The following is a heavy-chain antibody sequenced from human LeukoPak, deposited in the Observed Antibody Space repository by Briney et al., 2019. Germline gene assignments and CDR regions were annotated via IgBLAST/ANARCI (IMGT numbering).Heavy chain of an antibody. Sequence: PGGSLRLSCAASGFTFSSYAMSWVRQAPGKGLEWVSAISGSGGSTYYADSVKGRFTISRDNSKNTLYLQMNSLRAEDTAVYYCAKDTYYYDSSGQFDYWGQGTLVTVSS. CDR1: GFTFSSYA. CDR3: AKDTYYYDSSGQFDY. V-gene: IGHV3-23*01. CDR2: ISGSGGST. D-gene: IGHD3-22*01. J-gene: IGHJ4*02.